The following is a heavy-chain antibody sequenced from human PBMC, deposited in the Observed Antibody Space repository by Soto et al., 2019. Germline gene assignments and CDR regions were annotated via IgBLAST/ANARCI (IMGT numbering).Heavy chain of an antibody. Sequence: SETLSLTCTVSGGSISSYYWSWIRQPPGKGLEWIGYIYYSGSTNYNPSLKSRVTISVDTSKNQFSLKLSSVTAADTAVYYCARVEGETVDTGFYFDDWGQGTLVTVSS. CDR1: GGSISSYY. V-gene: IGHV4-59*01. J-gene: IGHJ4*02. CDR3: ARVEGETVDTGFYFDD. CDR2: IYYSGST. D-gene: IGHD5-18*01.